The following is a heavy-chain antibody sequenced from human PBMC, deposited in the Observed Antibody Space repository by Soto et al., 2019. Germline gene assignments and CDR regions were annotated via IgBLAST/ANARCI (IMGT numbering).Heavy chain of an antibody. D-gene: IGHD6-6*01. Sequence: GASVKVSCKASGYTFTGYYMHWVRQAPGQGLEWMGWINPNSGGTNYAQKFQGWVTMTRDTSISTAYMELSRLRSDDTAVYYCAGTVSIADDYYGMDVWGQGTTVTVSS. V-gene: IGHV1-2*04. CDR2: INPNSGGT. CDR3: AGTVSIADDYYGMDV. CDR1: GYTFTGYY. J-gene: IGHJ6*02.